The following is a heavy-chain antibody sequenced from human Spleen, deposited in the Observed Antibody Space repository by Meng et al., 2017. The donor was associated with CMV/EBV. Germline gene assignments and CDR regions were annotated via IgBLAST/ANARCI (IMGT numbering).Heavy chain of an antibody. CDR3: AREPPYSDGMDV. Sequence: ASVKVSCKASGYTFTSYDINWVRHATGQGLEWMGWMNPNSGNTGYAQKFQGRVTITKNTSISTAYMELSSLRSEDTAVYYCAREPPYSDGMDVWGQGTTVTVSS. CDR2: MNPNSGNT. D-gene: IGHD4-11*01. J-gene: IGHJ6*02. CDR1: GYTFTSYD. V-gene: IGHV1-8*03.